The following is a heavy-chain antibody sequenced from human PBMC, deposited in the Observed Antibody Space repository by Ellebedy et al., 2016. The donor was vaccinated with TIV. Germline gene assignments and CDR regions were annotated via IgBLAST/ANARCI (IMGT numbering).Heavy chain of an antibody. Sequence: AASVTVSCKASGYSLTSNGISWVRPAPGQGLAWMGCLGAYNGNTNYAQKFQGRVTMTTDTSTSTVYMDLRSLRSDDTAVYYCARGLWFGELDVWGQGTTVTVSS. CDR3: ARGLWFGELDV. CDR2: LGAYNGNT. CDR1: GYSLTSNG. V-gene: IGHV1-18*01. J-gene: IGHJ6*02. D-gene: IGHD3-10*01.